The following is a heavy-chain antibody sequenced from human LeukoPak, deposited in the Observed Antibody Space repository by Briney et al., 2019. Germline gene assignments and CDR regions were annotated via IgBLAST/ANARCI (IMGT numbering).Heavy chain of an antibody. J-gene: IGHJ5*02. CDR2: IYHSGST. CDR1: GGSISSGGYS. D-gene: IGHD7-27*01. Sequence: SQTLSLTCAVSGGSISSGGYSWGWIRQPPGKGLEWIGYIYHSGSTYYNPSFKSRVTISVDRSKNQFSLKLSSVTAADTAVYYCARDRTAGDNWFDPWGQGTLVTVSS. V-gene: IGHV4-30-2*01. CDR3: ARDRTAGDNWFDP.